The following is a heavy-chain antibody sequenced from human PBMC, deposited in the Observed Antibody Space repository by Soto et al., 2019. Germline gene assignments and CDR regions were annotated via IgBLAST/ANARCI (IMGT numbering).Heavy chain of an antibody. J-gene: IGHJ4*02. V-gene: IGHV3-30*18. CDR2: ISYDGSNK. CDR1: GFTFSSYG. CDR3: AKDASRYFDWLPY. D-gene: IGHD3-9*01. Sequence: PGGSLRLSCAASGFTFSSYGMHWVRQAPGKGLEWVAVISYDGSNKYYADSVKGRFTISRDNSKNTLYLQMNSLRAEDTAVYYCAKDASRYFDWLPYWGQGTLVTVSS.